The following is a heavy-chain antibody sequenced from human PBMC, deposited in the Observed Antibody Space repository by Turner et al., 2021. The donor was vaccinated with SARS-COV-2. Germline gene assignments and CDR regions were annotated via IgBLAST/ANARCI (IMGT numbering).Heavy chain of an antibody. CDR1: GLTFSTYA. CDR3: AKVADTAMGYDY. Sequence: DVQLLESGGGLVQPGGSLRLSCAASGLTFSTYAMSWVRQAPGKGLEWVSAISGGGGSTYYADSVKGRFTISRDNSKNTLYLQMNSLRAEDTAVYYCAKVADTAMGYDYWGQGTLVTVSS. V-gene: IGHV3-23*01. J-gene: IGHJ4*02. CDR2: ISGGGGST. D-gene: IGHD5-18*01.